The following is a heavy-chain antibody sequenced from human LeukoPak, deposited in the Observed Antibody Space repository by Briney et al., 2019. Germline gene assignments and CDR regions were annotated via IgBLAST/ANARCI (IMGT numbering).Heavy chain of an antibody. D-gene: IGHD3-9*01. J-gene: IGHJ5*02. Sequence: GASVKVSCKASGYTFTSYYMHWVRQAPGQGLEWMGIINPSGGSTSYAQKFQGRVTMTRDMSTSTVYMELSSLRSEDTAVYYCARDGGSYYDILTGHPPTRYNWFDPWGQGTLVTVSS. V-gene: IGHV1-46*01. CDR1: GYTFTSYY. CDR3: ARDGGSYYDILTGHPPTRYNWFDP. CDR2: INPSGGST.